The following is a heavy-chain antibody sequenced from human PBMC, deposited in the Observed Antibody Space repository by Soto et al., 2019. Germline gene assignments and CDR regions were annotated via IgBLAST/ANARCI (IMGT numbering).Heavy chain of an antibody. CDR2: ISSSSSYI. V-gene: IGHV3-21*01. J-gene: IGHJ6*02. Sequence: LRLSCAASGFTFSSYSMNWVRQAPGKGLEWVSSISSSSSYIYYADSVKGRFTISRDNAKNSLYLQMNSLRAEDTAVYYCARHIYDFWSGYYTQYYYYGMDVWGQGTTVTVSS. D-gene: IGHD3-3*01. CDR1: GFTFSSYS. CDR3: ARHIYDFWSGYYTQYYYYGMDV.